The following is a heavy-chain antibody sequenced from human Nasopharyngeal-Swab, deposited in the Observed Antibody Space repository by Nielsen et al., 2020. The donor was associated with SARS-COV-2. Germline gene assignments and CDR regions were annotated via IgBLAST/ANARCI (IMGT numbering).Heavy chain of an antibody. D-gene: IGHD3-3*01. Sequence: GESLKISCAASGFTFSSYGMHWVRQAPGKGLEWVAVIWYDGSNKYYADSVKGRFTISRDNSKNTLYLQMNSLRAEDTAVYYCARDTYYDFWSGYYGLTYGAFDIWGQGTMVTVSS. J-gene: IGHJ3*02. V-gene: IGHV3-33*01. CDR3: ARDTYYDFWSGYYGLTYGAFDI. CDR2: IWYDGSNK. CDR1: GFTFSSYG.